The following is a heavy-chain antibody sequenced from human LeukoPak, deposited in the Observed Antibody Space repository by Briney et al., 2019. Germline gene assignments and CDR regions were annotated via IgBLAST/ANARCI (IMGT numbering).Heavy chain of an antibody. V-gene: IGHV3-23*01. CDR1: GFTFSSDA. J-gene: IGHJ4*02. D-gene: IGHD3-16*01. Sequence: PGGSLRLSCAASGFTFSSDAMSWVRQAPGKGLEWVSAISGSGGSTYYADSVKGRFTISRDNSKNTRYLQRNSLRAEATAVYYCEMGRLWPFASWGKGPLAPAS. CDR3: EMGRLWPFAS. CDR2: ISGSGGST.